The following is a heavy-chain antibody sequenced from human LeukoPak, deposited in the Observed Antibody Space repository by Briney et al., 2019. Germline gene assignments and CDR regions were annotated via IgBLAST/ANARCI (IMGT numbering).Heavy chain of an antibody. CDR2: INTNTGNP. J-gene: IGHJ4*02. D-gene: IGHD3-10*01. CDR3: TLGSY. Sequence: ASVKVSCKPSGYTFNKYAINWVRQAPGQGLEWMGWINTNTGNPSYARDFTGRFVFPLDTSVNSAFLQINNLKAEDTAFYYCTLGSYWGQGTLVTVSS. V-gene: IGHV7-4-1*02. CDR1: GYTFNKYA.